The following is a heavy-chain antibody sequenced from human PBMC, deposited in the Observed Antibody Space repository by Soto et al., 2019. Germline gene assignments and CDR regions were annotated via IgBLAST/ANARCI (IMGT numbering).Heavy chain of an antibody. D-gene: IGHD3-10*01. CDR1: GFTFSSYG. CDR2: IWYYLSNK. CDR3: ARGSYGSGPYYFDY. Sequence: GGSLRLSCAASGFTFSSYGMHWVRQAPVNGLEFVAVIWYYLSNKYYADSVKGRFTISRYNSKNTLYLQMNSLRAEDTAVYYCARGSYGSGPYYFDYWGQGTLVTVSS. V-gene: IGHV3-33*01. J-gene: IGHJ4*02.